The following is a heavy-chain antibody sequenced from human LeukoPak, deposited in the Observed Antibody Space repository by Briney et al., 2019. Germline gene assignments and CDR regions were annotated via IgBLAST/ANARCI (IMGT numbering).Heavy chain of an antibody. J-gene: IGHJ4*02. CDR3: ARTVPRGGNGMIDY. Sequence: PSETLSLTCTVSVGCISSYYWSWIRQPAGKGLEWIGRIYTSGSTNYNPSLKSRVTMSVDTSKNQFSLKLSSVTAADTAVYYCARTVPRGGNGMIDYWGQGTLVTVSS. D-gene: IGHD4-23*01. CDR1: VGCISSYY. CDR2: IYTSGST. V-gene: IGHV4-4*07.